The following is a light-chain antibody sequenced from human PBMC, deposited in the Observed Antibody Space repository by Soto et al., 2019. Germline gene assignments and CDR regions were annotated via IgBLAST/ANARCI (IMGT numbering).Light chain of an antibody. CDR2: GAS. CDR1: QSVSSSY. J-gene: IGKJ4*01. V-gene: IGKV3-20*01. Sequence: EIVLTQSPGTLSLSPGERATLSCRASQSVSSSYLAWYQQKHGQAPRLLIYGASSRDTGIPDRFSGSGSGTDFTLTISRPEPEDFAVYYCQQYGSSPLTFGGGTKVEIK. CDR3: QQYGSSPLT.